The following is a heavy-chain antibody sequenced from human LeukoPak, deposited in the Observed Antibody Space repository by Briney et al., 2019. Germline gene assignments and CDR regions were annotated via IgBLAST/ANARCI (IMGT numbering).Heavy chain of an antibody. V-gene: IGHV1-24*01. CDR3: ATDYHLPSPDYDSSGSTFRN. D-gene: IGHD3-22*01. CDR1: GYTLTELS. J-gene: IGHJ4*02. Sequence: ASVKVSCKVSGYTLTELSMHWVRQAPGKGLEWMGGFDPEDGETIYAQKFQGRVTMTEDTSTDTAYMELSSLRSEDTAVYYCATDYHLPSPDYDSSGSTFRNWGQGTLVTVSS. CDR2: FDPEDGET.